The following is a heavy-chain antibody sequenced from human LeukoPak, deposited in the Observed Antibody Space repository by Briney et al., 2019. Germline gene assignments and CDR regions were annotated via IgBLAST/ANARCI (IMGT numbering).Heavy chain of an antibody. V-gene: IGHV3-30-3*01. D-gene: IGHD1-26*01. Sequence: HPGRSLRLSCAASGFTFSSYAMHWVRQAPGKGLEWVAVISYDGSNKYYADSVKGRFTISRDNFKNTLYLQMNSLRAEDTAVYYCARDLTSGTALDYWGQGTLVTVSS. J-gene: IGHJ4*02. CDR3: ARDLTSGTALDY. CDR2: ISYDGSNK. CDR1: GFTFSSYA.